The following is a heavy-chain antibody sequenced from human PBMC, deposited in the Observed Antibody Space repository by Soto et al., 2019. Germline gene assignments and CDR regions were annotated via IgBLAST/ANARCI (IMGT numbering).Heavy chain of an antibody. CDR3: ARETVYYYDSSGYYWLDY. CDR2: IYYSGST. V-gene: IGHV4-30-4*01. J-gene: IGHJ4*02. CDR1: GGSISSGDYY. D-gene: IGHD3-22*01. Sequence: SETLSLTCTVSGGSISSGDYYWSWIRQPPGKGLEWIGYIYYSGSTYYNPSLKSRVTISVDTSKNQFSLKLSSVTAADTAVYYCARETVYYYDSSGYYWLDYWGQGTLVTVSS.